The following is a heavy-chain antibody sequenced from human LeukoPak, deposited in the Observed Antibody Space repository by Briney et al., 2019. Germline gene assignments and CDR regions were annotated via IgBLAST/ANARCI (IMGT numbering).Heavy chain of an antibody. D-gene: IGHD2-2*01. Sequence: GASVKVSCKASGYTFTSYGISWVRQAPGQGLEWMGWMNPNSGNTGYAQKFQGRVTMTRNTSISTAYMELSSLRSEDTAVYYCARGGLIVVVPAAEDGFDPWGQGTLVTVSS. CDR1: GYTFTSYG. J-gene: IGHJ5*02. CDR3: ARGGLIVVVPAAEDGFDP. CDR2: MNPNSGNT. V-gene: IGHV1-8*02.